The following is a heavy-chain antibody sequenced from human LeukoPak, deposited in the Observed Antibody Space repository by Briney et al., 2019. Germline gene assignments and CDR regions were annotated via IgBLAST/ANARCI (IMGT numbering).Heavy chain of an antibody. CDR1: GASISSGGYY. D-gene: IGHD5-24*01. V-gene: IGHV4-30-4*01. Sequence: SQTLSLTCTVSGASISSGGYYWNWIRQPPGKGLEWIGYIYYSRSTSYSPSLKSRLAISVDTSKNQFSLKLSSVTAADTAVYYCARDGYNSGYFDYWGQGTLVTVSS. CDR3: ARDGYNSGYFDY. CDR2: IYYSRST. J-gene: IGHJ4*02.